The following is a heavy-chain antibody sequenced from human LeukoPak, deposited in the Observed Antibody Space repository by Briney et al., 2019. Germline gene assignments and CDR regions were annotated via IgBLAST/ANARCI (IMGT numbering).Heavy chain of an antibody. CDR2: IGSSGSTI. D-gene: IGHD3-16*01. V-gene: IGHV3-11*04. CDR1: GFTFSDYY. CDR3: ARGPRLPQYFQY. Sequence: GGFLRLSCAASGFTFSDYYMSWIRQAPGKGLEWVSYIGSSGSTIYYADSVKGRFTISRDNAKNSLYLQMDSLRAEDTAVYYCARGPRLPQYFQYWGQGTLVTVSS. J-gene: IGHJ1*01.